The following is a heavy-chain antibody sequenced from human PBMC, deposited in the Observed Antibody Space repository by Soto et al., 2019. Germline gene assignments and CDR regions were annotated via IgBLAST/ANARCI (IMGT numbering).Heavy chain of an antibody. J-gene: IGHJ5*02. CDR1: GGSISIGGYS. CDR2: IYHSGST. V-gene: IGHV4-30-2*01. D-gene: IGHD2-2*01. Sequence: PSETLSLTCAVSGGSISIGGYSWSWIRQPPGKGLEWIGYIYHSGSTYYNPSLKSRVTISVDRSKNQFSLKLSSVTAADTAVYYCARASPPFFSSTSCQGDWLDPWGQGTLVTVSS. CDR3: ARASPPFFSSTSCQGDWLDP.